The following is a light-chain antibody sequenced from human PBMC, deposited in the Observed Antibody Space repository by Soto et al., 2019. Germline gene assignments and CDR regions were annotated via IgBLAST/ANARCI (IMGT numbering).Light chain of an antibody. CDR1: QSISTY. CDR3: QQYGSSPWR. J-gene: IGKJ4*01. Sequence: EIVFTQSPATLSLSPGERATLSCRASQSISTYLAWYQQKPGQPPRLLIYDASHRATGIPDRFSGSGSGTDFTLTISRLEPEDFAGESWQQYGSSPWRFGGGTKVDIK. V-gene: IGKV3-20*01. CDR2: DAS.